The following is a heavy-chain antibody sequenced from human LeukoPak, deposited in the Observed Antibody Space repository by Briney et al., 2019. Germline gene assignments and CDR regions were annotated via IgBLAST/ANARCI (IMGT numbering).Heavy chain of an antibody. J-gene: IGHJ6*03. CDR3: ARQGRAPYYYYYMDV. CDR1: GYTFTGYY. Sequence: ASVKVSCKASGYTFTGYYMHWVRQAPGQGLEWMGWINPNSGGTNYAQEFQGRVTMTRDMSTSTVYMELSSLRSEDTAVYYCARQGRAPYYYYYMDVWGKGTTVTVSS. CDR2: INPNSGGT. D-gene: IGHD3-10*01. V-gene: IGHV1-2*02.